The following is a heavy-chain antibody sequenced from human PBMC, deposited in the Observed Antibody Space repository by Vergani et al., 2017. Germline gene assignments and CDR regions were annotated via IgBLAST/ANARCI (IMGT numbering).Heavy chain of an antibody. V-gene: IGHV6-1*01. Sequence: QVQLQQSGPGLVKPSQTLSLTCAISGDSVSSNSAAWNWIRQSPSRGLEWLGRTYYRSKWYNDYAVSVKSRITINPDTSKNQFSLRLNSVTPEDTAVYYCAREYSSSWPWNYYYYGMDVWGQGTTVTVSS. CDR3: AREYSSSWPWNYYYYGMDV. J-gene: IGHJ6*02. CDR1: GDSVSSNSAA. CDR2: TYYRSKWYN. D-gene: IGHD6-13*01.